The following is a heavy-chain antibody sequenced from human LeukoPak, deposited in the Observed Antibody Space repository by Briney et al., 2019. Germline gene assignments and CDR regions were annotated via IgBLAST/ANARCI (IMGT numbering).Heavy chain of an antibody. V-gene: IGHV3-15*01. Sequence: PGGSLRLSCAASGFTFSSTWMSWVRQAPGKGLEWVGRIKRNIDGRTTDYAATVNGRFTISRDDSKNTLQLQMNSMKTEDTAVYYCVTGLGRTDHDYWGQGTLVTVSS. D-gene: IGHD1/OR15-1a*01. CDR1: GFTFSSTW. J-gene: IGHJ4*02. CDR2: IKRNIDGRTT. CDR3: VTGLGRTDHDY.